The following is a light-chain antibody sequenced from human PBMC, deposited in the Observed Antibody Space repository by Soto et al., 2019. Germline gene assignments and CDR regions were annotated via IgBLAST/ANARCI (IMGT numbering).Light chain of an antibody. V-gene: IGKV1-5*03. CDR3: QQHKTYSRT. Sequence: DIQMTQSPSTLSASVGDRVTITCRASQSISSWLAWYQQKPGKAPKLLIYKASSLKSGVPTRFSGGGSGTEFTLTISSLQPDDFATYYCQQHKTYSRTFGQGTKVEI. J-gene: IGKJ1*01. CDR1: QSISSW. CDR2: KAS.